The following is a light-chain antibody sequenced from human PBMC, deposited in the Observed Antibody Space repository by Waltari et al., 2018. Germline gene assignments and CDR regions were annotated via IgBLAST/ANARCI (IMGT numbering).Light chain of an antibody. CDR3: LQDYTYPYT. CDR1: QGIGND. V-gene: IGKV1-6*01. Sequence: ANQMTQSPSSLSASVGDRVTITCRASQGIGNDLGWYQQKPGKAPKLLIYAASSLQSGVPSRFSGSASGTDFTLTISSPQPEDFATYYCLQDYTYPYTFGQGTKLEIK. CDR2: AAS. J-gene: IGKJ2*01.